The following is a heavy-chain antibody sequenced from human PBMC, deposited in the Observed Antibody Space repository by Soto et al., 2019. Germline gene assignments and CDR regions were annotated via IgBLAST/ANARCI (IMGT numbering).Heavy chain of an antibody. Sequence: QVQLGQSGAELKKPGSSVKVSCKVSGGTFGHFAISGVRQAPGQVPEWVSGVMPIYGTSYLADDFRGRITLTADESTATADMELRSLRSEDTAIYYCATGSRDGYNYWYFDLGGRGTQVTVSS. J-gene: IGHJ2*01. D-gene: IGHD2-21*02. CDR1: GGTFGHFA. CDR3: ATGSRDGYNYWYFDL. CDR2: VMPIYGTS. V-gene: IGHV1-69*01.